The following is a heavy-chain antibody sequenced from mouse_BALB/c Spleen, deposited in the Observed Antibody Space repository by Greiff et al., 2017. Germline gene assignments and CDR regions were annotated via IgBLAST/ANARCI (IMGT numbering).Heavy chain of an antibody. V-gene: IGHV1S137*01. D-gene: IGHD2-4*01. J-gene: IGHJ4*01. CDR2: ISTYYGDA. CDR1: GYTFTDYA. Sequence: VQLQQSGAELVRPGVSVKISCKGSGYTFTDYAMHWVKQSHAKSLEWIGVISTYYGDASYNQKFKGKATMTVDKSSSTAYMELARLTSEDSAIYYCARSGDYDGDYYAMDYWGQGTSVTVSS. CDR3: ARSGDYDGDYYAMDY.